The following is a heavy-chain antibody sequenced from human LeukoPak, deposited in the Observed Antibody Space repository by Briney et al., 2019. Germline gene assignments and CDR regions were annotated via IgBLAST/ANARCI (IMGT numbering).Heavy chain of an antibody. CDR2: IRSKAYGETA. D-gene: IGHD3-10*01. CDR3: ARLGYGSGSYPFDY. J-gene: IGHJ4*02. V-gene: IGHV3-49*03. Sequence: PGGSLRLSCTASGFTFGDYAMSWIRQAPGKGLEWVGFIRSKAYGETADYAASVKGRFTISRDNAKNSLYLQMNSLRAEDTAVYYCARLGYGSGSYPFDYWGQGTLVTVSS. CDR1: GFTFGDYA.